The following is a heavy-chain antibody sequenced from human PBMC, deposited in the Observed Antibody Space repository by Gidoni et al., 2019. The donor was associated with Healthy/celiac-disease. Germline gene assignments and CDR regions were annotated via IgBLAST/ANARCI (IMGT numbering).Heavy chain of an antibody. CDR2: ISSSSSYI. V-gene: IGHV3-21*01. J-gene: IGHJ6*03. D-gene: IGHD5-12*01. CDR1: GFPFRSYS. CDR3: ARGEGMATIRYYYYMDV. Sequence: EVQLVESGGGLVKPGGSLRLSCSASGFPFRSYSMNWVRQAPGKGLEWVSSISSSSSYIYYADSVKGRFTISRDNAKNSLYLQMNSLRAEDTAVYYCARGEGMATIRYYYYMDVWGKGTTVTVSS.